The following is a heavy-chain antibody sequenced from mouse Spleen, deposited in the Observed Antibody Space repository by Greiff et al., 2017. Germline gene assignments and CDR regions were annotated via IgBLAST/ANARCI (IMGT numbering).Heavy chain of an antibody. D-gene: IGHD1-1*01. CDR2: INPSTGGT. Sequence: EVQLQQSGPELVKPGASVKISCKASGYSFTGYYMNWVKQSPEKSLEWIGEINPSTGGTTYNQKFKAKATLTVDKSSSTAYMQLKSLTSEDSAVYYCARRYGYWYFDVWGAGTTVTVSS. CDR3: ARRYGYWYFDV. J-gene: IGHJ1*01. V-gene: IGHV1-42*01. CDR1: GYSFTGYY.